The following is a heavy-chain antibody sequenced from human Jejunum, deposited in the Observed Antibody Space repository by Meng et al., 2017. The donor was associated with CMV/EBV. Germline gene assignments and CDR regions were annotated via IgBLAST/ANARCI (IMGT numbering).Heavy chain of an antibody. CDR3: AKNRDGIDS. Sequence: QVKLVESGVSVVLPGGSLGLSCVTSGFTFSRSGMHWVRQAPGKPLEWVSFIHYAWDSQYYADSVKGRFTISRDDSRNTVYLQMNSLTTEYTAVYYCAKNRDGIDSWGQGTLVTVSS. CDR1: GFTFSRSG. V-gene: IGHV3-30*02. CDR2: IHYAWDSQ. J-gene: IGHJ4*02. D-gene: IGHD2/OR15-2a*01.